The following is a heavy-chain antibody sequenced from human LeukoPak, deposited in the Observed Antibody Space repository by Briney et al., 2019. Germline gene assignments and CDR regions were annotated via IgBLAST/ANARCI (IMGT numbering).Heavy chain of an antibody. J-gene: IGHJ6*03. CDR2: IYFTGST. CDR1: GGSINSYY. Sequence: SETLSLTCTVSGGSINSYYWSWVRQPPGKGLDWIGYIYFTGSTIYSPSHKSRVTISLDTSKNKFSLKLSSVTAADTAVYFCTRQYSPPFYSYYYMDVWGEGTTVTVSS. CDR3: TRQYSPPFYSYYYMDV. V-gene: IGHV4-59*01. D-gene: IGHD5-12*01.